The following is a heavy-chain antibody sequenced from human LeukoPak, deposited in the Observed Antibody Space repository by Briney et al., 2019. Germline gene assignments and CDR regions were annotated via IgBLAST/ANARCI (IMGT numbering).Heavy chain of an antibody. CDR2: IYYSGST. CDR3: ARQLVTLGYGMDV. Sequence: SETLSLTCTVSGASIRSGDYYWSWIRQPPGKGLEWIGYIYYSGSTYYNPSLKSRVTISVDTSKNQFSLKLSSVTAADTAVYYCARQLVTLGYGMDVWGQGTTVTVSS. V-gene: IGHV4-39*01. CDR1: GASIRSGDYY. D-gene: IGHD4-23*01. J-gene: IGHJ6*02.